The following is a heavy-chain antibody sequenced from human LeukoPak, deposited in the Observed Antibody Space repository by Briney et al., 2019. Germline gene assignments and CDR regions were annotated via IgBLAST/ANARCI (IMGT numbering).Heavy chain of an antibody. CDR1: GFTFDDYA. V-gene: IGHV3-9*01. CDR3: APGGRGDY. J-gene: IGHJ4*02. D-gene: IGHD3-16*01. CDR2: ISWNSGSI. Sequence: PGGSLRLSCAASGFTFDDYAMHWVRQAPGKGLEWVSGISWNSGSIGYADSVKGRFTISRDNAKNSLYLQMNSLRAEDTAVYYCAPGGRGDYWGQGTLVTVSS.